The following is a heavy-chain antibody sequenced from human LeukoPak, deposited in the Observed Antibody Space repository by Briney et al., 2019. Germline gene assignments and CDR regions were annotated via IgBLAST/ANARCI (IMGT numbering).Heavy chain of an antibody. D-gene: IGHD1/OR15-1a*01. Sequence: SGPTLVKPTQTLTLTCTSSGFSLSTSGGTVGWIRQPPGKALEWLTLIYWDDDNHYSPSLRSRLTITKDTSKNQVVLTMTNMDPVDTGAYYCAHTKTIIGAFDIWGQGTMVTVSS. CDR3: AHTKTIIGAFDI. J-gene: IGHJ3*02. V-gene: IGHV2-5*02. CDR1: GFSLSTSGGT. CDR2: IYWDDDN.